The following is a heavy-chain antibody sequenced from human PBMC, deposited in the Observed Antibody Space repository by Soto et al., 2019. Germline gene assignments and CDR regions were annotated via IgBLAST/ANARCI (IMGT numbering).Heavy chain of an antibody. CDR2: IDTSGHST. CDR1: GFVFTNFW. V-gene: IGHV3-74*01. Sequence: GGSLSPSCEASGFVFTNFWMHWVRHVPGKGLVWVARIDTSGHSTNYAESVKGRFTISRDNAKNTVSLQMNSLRVEDTGVYYCAKDSWYFDLWSQGSQVTVSS. J-gene: IGHJ4*02. CDR3: AKDSWYFDL. D-gene: IGHD6-13*01.